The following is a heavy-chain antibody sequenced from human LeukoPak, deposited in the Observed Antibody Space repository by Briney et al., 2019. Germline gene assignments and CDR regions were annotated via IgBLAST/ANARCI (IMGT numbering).Heavy chain of an antibody. CDR2: IYYSGST. Sequence: SETLSLTCTVSGGSISSYYWSWIRQPPGKGLEWIGYIYYSGSTNYNPSLKSRVTISVDTSKNQFSLKLSSVTAADTVVYYCARGIAVAGTIFDYWGQGTLVTVSS. CDR3: ARGIAVAGTIFDY. V-gene: IGHV4-59*01. J-gene: IGHJ4*02. CDR1: GGSISSYY. D-gene: IGHD6-19*01.